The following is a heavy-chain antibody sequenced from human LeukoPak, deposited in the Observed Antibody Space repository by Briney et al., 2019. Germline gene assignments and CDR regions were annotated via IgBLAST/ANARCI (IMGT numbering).Heavy chain of an antibody. CDR2: ISYDGSNK. J-gene: IGHJ3*02. V-gene: IGHV3-30-3*01. Sequence: PGGSLRLSCAASGFTFSSYAMHWVRQAPGKGLEWVAVISYDGSNKYHADSVKGRFTISRDNSKNTLYLQMNSLRAEDTAVYYCARGIYYYDSSGYDDAFDIWGQGTMVTVSS. CDR1: GFTFSSYA. D-gene: IGHD3-22*01. CDR3: ARGIYYYDSSGYDDAFDI.